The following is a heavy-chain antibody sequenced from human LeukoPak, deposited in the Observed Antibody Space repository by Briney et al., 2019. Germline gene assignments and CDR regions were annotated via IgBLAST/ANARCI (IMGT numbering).Heavy chain of an antibody. D-gene: IGHD2-2*01. CDR3: ARGYCSSTSCPDY. CDR2: IKHSGST. J-gene: IGHJ4*02. Sequence: SETLSLTCAVYGGSFSGYYWSWIRQPPGKGLEWIGEIKHSGSTNYNPSLKSRVTISVDTSKNQFSLKLSSVTAADTAVYYCARGYCSSTSCPDYWGQGTLVTVSS. V-gene: IGHV4-34*01. CDR1: GGSFSGYY.